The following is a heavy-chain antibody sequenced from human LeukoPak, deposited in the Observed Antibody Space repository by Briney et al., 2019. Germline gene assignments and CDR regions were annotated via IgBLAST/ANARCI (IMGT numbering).Heavy chain of an antibody. CDR2: ITSSTTYT. D-gene: IGHD3-22*01. J-gene: IGHJ3*02. V-gene: IGHV3-21*01. CDR1: GFTFSSYE. CDR3: ARQITMIVVVITTYEAEHAFDI. Sequence: GGSLRLSCAASGFTFSSYEMNWVRQAPGKGLEWVSSITSSTTYTYYSDSVKGRFTVSRDNAKNSLYLQMNSLRAEDTAVYYCARQITMIVVVITTYEAEHAFDIWGQGTMVTVSS.